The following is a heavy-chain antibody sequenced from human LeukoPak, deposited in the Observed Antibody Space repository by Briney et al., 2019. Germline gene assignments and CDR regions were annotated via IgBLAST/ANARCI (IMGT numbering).Heavy chain of an antibody. V-gene: IGHV3-30*04. CDR2: ISYDGSNK. Sequence: GGSLRLSCAASGFTFSSYAMHWVRQAPGKGLEWVAVISYDGSNKYYADSVKGRFTISRDNSKNTLYLQVNSLRAEDTAVYYCARVRRAVVDYEYGMDVWGQGTTVTVSS. CDR1: GFTFSSYA. CDR3: ARVRRAVVDYEYGMDV. J-gene: IGHJ6*02. D-gene: IGHD3-22*01.